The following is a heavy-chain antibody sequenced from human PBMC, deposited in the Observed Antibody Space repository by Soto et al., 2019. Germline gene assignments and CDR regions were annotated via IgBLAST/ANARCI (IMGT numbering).Heavy chain of an antibody. CDR3: ARVRVVGWYYSDF. Sequence: EVRLVESGGGLEQPGGSLRLSCVASGFTFSSYSVHWVRQVPGKGLEWLSYISSSSSTIYYAASVRGRFTISRDTAKNSLYLDMSSLRREDTALYFCARVRVVGWYYSDFLGQGTMVTVAS. D-gene: IGHD6-19*01. J-gene: IGHJ4*02. CDR2: ISSSSSTI. V-gene: IGHV3-48*01. CDR1: GFTFSSYS.